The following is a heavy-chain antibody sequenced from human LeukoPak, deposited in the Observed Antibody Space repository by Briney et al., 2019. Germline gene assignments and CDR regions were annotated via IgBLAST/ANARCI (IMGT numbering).Heavy chain of an antibody. Sequence: PSETLSLTCTVSGGSISSSSYYWSWIRQPPGKGLEWIGYIYYSGSTIYNPSLKSRVTISVDTSKNQFSLKLSSVTAADTAVYYCARGPAPYYFDYWGQGTLVTVSS. CDR2: IYYSGST. CDR3: ARGPAPYYFDY. J-gene: IGHJ4*02. CDR1: GGSISSSSYY. V-gene: IGHV4-61*01.